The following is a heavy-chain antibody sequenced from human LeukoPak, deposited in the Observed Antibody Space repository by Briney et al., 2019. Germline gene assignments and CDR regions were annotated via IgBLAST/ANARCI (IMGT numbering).Heavy chain of an antibody. D-gene: IGHD3-10*01. CDR1: GGSISSGGYY. Sequence: PSETLSLTCTVSGGSISSGGYYWSWIRQHPGKGLEWIGYIYYSGSTYYNPSLKSRVTISVDTSKNQFSLKLSSVTAADTAVYYCARFRGIGSGSYPNWGQGTLVTVSS. J-gene: IGHJ4*02. CDR2: IYYSGST. CDR3: ARFRGIGSGSYPN. V-gene: IGHV4-31*03.